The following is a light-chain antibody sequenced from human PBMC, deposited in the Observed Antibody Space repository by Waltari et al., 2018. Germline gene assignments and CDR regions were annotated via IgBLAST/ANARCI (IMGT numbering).Light chain of an antibody. V-gene: IGKV3-11*01. CDR3: QQRSSWPIT. J-gene: IGKJ5*01. CDR2: DAS. Sequence: EIVLTQSPATLSLSPGEGATLSCRASQSVSSYLAWYQRKPGQAPRLLIYDASNRATGIPARFSGSGSGTDFTLTISSLEPEDFAVYYCQQRSSWPITFGQGTRLEIK. CDR1: QSVSSY.